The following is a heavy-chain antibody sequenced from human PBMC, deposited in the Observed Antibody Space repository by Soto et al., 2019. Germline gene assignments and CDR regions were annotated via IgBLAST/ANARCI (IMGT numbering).Heavy chain of an antibody. D-gene: IGHD5-18*01. CDR2: INSDGSSI. J-gene: IGHJ6*02. CDR1: KFTITSYW. Sequence: EVQLVESGGGLVQPGGSVRLSCAASKFTITSYWMHWVRQAPGKGLVWVSRINSDGSSISYADAVKGRFTISRDNAKNMLYLEVNGLRVEDTAVYYCARVVSHGYVLRGMDVWGQGTTVTVFS. V-gene: IGHV3-74*01. CDR3: ARVVSHGYVLRGMDV.